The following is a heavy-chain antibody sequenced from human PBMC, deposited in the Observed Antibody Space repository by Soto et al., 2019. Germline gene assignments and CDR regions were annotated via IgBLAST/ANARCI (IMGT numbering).Heavy chain of an antibody. CDR1: GGTFSSYA. V-gene: IGHV1-69*12. J-gene: IGHJ4*02. Sequence: QVQLVQSGAEVRQPASSVKVSCKTSGGTFSSYAISWVRQAPGQGLEWMGGIVPIVDTSTYAQKFQGRVRISADESTSTVYMELSSVRSDDTAVYYCVRVVAIPGYPDNWGQGTLVTVSS. D-gene: IGHD5-12*01. CDR3: VRVVAIPGYPDN. CDR2: IVPIVDTS.